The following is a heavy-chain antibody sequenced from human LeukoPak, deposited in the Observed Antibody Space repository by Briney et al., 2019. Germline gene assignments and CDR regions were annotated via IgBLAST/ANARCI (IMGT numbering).Heavy chain of an antibody. CDR1: GGSISSYY. CDR2: IYHSGST. V-gene: IGHV4-38-2*02. J-gene: IGHJ5*02. D-gene: IGHD3-10*01. Sequence: SSETLSLTCTVSGGSISSYYWSWIRQPPGKGLEWIGSIYHSGSTYYNLSLKSRVTISVDTSKNQFSLKLSSVTAADTAVYYCARDSHRQYGSGSYSDWFDPWGQGTLVTVSS. CDR3: ARDSHRQYGSGSYSDWFDP.